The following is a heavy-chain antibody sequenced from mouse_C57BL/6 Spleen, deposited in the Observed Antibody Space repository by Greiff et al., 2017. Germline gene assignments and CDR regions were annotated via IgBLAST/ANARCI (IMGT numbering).Heavy chain of an antibody. V-gene: IGHV5-6*01. CDR1: GFTFSSYG. CDR2: ISSGGSYS. CDR3: ARHEGDYGGFGY. Sequence: EVKLVESGGDFVKPGGSLTLSCAASGFTFSSYGMSWVRQTPDKSLEWVATISSGGSYSYYPDSVKGRFTISRDNAKNTLYLQMSSLKSEDTAMYYCARHEGDYGGFGYWGQGTLVTVSA. J-gene: IGHJ3*01. D-gene: IGHD2-4*01.